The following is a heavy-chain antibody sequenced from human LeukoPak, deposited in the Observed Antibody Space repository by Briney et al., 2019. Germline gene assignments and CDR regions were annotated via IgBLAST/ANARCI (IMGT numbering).Heavy chain of an antibody. J-gene: IGHJ4*02. CDR2: IYYSGST. CDR1: GGSISSYY. D-gene: IGHD3-16*02. Sequence: PSETLSLTCTVSGGSISSYYWSWIRQPPGKGLEWIGYIYYSGSTYYNPSLKSRVTISVDTSKNQFSLKLSSVTAADTAVYYCARVSSVGRLNFDYWGQGTLVTVSS. V-gene: IGHV4-59*12. CDR3: ARVSSVGRLNFDY.